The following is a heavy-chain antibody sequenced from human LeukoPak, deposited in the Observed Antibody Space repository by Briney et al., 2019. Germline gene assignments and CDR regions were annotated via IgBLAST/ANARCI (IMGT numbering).Heavy chain of an antibody. V-gene: IGHV4-39*07. J-gene: IGHJ3*02. CDR2: IYYSGST. CDR1: GGSISSSSYY. CDR3: ARASVLPGYYDSREPIAAFDI. D-gene: IGHD3-22*01. Sequence: PSESLSLTCTVSGGSISSSSYYWGWIRQPPGKGLEWNGSIYYSGSTYYNPSLKSRVTISVDTSKNQFSLKLSSVTAADTAVYYCARASVLPGYYDSREPIAAFDIWGQGTMVTVSS.